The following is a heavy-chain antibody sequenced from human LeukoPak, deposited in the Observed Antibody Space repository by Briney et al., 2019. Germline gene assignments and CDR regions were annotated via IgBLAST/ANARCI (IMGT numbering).Heavy chain of an antibody. CDR1: GGSFSGYY. Sequence: KPSETLSLTCAVYGGSFSGYYWSWIRQPPGKGLEWIGYIYHSGSTYYNPSLKSRVTISVDRSKNQFSLKLSSVTAADTAVYYCATSIAAAGTFDYWGQGTLVTVSS. CDR3: ATSIAAAGTFDY. J-gene: IGHJ4*02. CDR2: IYHSGST. V-gene: IGHV4-34*01. D-gene: IGHD6-13*01.